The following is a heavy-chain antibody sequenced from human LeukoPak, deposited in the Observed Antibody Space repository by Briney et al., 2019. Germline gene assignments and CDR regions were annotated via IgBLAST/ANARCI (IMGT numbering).Heavy chain of an antibody. CDR2: IWYDGSNK. V-gene: IGHV3-33*08. D-gene: IGHD2-15*01. CDR1: GFTFSNYA. Sequence: GGSLRLSCAASGFTFSNYAMSWVRQAPGKGLEWVAVIWYDGSNKYYADSVKGRFTISRDNSKNTLYLQMNSLRAEDTAVYYCASECSGGSCYSYFDYWGQGTLVTVSS. J-gene: IGHJ4*02. CDR3: ASECSGGSCYSYFDY.